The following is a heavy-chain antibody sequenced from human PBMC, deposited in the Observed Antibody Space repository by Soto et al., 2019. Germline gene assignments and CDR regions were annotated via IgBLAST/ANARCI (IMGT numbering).Heavy chain of an antibody. Sequence: ASVKVSCKASGYTFTSYAMHWVRQAPGQRLEWMGWINAGNGNTKYSQKFQGRVTVTKDTSASTAYMELSSLRSEDTAVYYCARDLGGWPDYWGQGTLVTVAS. D-gene: IGHD2-15*01. V-gene: IGHV1-3*01. CDR2: INAGNGNT. J-gene: IGHJ4*02. CDR1: GYTFTSYA. CDR3: ARDLGGWPDY.